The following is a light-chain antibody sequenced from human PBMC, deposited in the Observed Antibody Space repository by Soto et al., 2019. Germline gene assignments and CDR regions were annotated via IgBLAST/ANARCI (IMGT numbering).Light chain of an antibody. CDR1: QSISSW. CDR3: QQYNTYWT. J-gene: IGKJ1*01. V-gene: IGKV1-5*03. Sequence: DIQMTHSPSTLSASIGDRVTITCRASQSISSWLAWYQQKPGKAPKLLIYKASILESGVPSRFSGSGSGTEFSLTISSLQPEDFATYYCQQYNTYWTFAQGTKVEIK. CDR2: KAS.